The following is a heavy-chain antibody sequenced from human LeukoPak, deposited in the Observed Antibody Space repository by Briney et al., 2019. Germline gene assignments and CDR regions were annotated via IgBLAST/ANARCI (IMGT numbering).Heavy chain of an antibody. CDR1: GFTFSSYA. CDR3: AKHPSIVGATTADY. J-gene: IGHJ4*02. CDR2: ISGSGGST. V-gene: IGHV3-23*01. Sequence: AGGSLRLSCAASGFTFSSYAMSWVRQAPGKGLEWVSAISGSGGSTYYADSVKGRFTISRDNSKNTLYLQMNSLRAEDTAVYYCAKHPSIVGATTADYWGQGTLVTVSS. D-gene: IGHD1-26*01.